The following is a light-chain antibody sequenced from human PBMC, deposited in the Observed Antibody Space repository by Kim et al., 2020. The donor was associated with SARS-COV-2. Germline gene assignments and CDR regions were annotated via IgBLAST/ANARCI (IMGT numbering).Light chain of an antibody. CDR1: ALPKQY. Sequence: PGQTARITCSGDALPKQYAYWYQQKPGQAPVLVIYKDRERPSGIPERFSGSSSGTTVTLTISGVQAEDEADYYCQSADSSGTSYVFGTGTKVTVL. CDR2: KDR. CDR3: QSADSSGTSYV. J-gene: IGLJ1*01. V-gene: IGLV3-25*03.